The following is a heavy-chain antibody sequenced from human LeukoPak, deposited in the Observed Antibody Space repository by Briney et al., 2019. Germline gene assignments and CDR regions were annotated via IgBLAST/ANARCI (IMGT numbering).Heavy chain of an antibody. D-gene: IGHD3-10*01. CDR1: GGSISSSSYY. Sequence: SETLSLTCTVSGGSISSSSYYWGWIRQPPGKGLEWIGSFYYSGSTYYNPSLKSRVTISVDTSKTQFSLKLSSVTAADTAVYYCARRLGRKFGERFYYYHYMDVWGKGTTVTISS. CDR2: FYYSGST. V-gene: IGHV4-39*07. CDR3: ARRLGRKFGERFYYYHYMDV. J-gene: IGHJ6*03.